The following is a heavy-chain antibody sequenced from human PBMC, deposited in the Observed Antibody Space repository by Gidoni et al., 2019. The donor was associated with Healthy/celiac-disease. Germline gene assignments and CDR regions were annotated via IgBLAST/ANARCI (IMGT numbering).Heavy chain of an antibody. J-gene: IGHJ3*02. CDR1: GFTFSSYA. CDR3: AKDSGYEQSAFDI. CDR2: ISGSGGST. D-gene: IGHD5-12*01. V-gene: IGHV3-23*01. Sequence: EVQLLESGGGLVQPGGSLRLSCADSGFTFSSYAMSWVRQAPGKGLEWVSAISGSGGSTYYADSVKGRFTISRDNSKNTLYLQMNSLRAEDTAVYYCAKDSGYEQSAFDIWGQGTMVTVSS.